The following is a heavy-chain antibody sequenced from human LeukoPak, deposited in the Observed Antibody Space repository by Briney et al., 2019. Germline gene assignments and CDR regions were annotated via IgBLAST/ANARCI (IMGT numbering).Heavy chain of an antibody. CDR2: INHSGST. CDR3: AREHCSGGSCYSIYYYYYMDV. D-gene: IGHD2-15*01. V-gene: IGHV4-34*01. Sequence: SGTLSLTCAVYGGSFSGYYWSWIRQPPGKGLEWIGEINHSGSTNYNPSLKSRVTISVDTSKNQFSLKLSSVTAADTAVYYCAREHCSGGSCYSIYYYYYMDVWGKGTTVTVSS. J-gene: IGHJ6*03. CDR1: GGSFSGYY.